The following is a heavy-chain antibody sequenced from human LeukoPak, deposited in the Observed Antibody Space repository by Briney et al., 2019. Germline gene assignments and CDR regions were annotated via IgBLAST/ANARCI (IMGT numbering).Heavy chain of an antibody. D-gene: IGHD1-26*01. CDR1: GFTFDDYG. CDR2: IRYDGSNK. J-gene: IGHJ4*02. V-gene: IGHV3-30*02. CDR3: AKDPQKWESYFDY. Sequence: GGSLRLSCAASGFTFDDYGMSWVRQAPGKGLEWVAFIRYDGSNKYYADSVKGRFTISRDNSKNTLYLQMNSLRAEDTAVYYCAKDPQKWESYFDYWGQGTLVTVSS.